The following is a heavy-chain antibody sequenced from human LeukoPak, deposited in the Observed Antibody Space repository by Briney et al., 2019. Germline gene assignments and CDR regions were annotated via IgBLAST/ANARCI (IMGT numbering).Heavy chain of an antibody. CDR1: GYSISSGYY. J-gene: IGHJ4*02. D-gene: IGHD3-3*01. Sequence: KPSETLSLTCAVSGYSISSGYYWGWIRQPPGKGLEWIGSIYHSGSTYYNPSLKSRVTISVDTSKNQFSLKLSSVTAADTAVYYCARVPEILEWLLPIPGGAHLGYFDYWGQGTLVTVSS. CDR2: IYHSGST. V-gene: IGHV4-38-2*01. CDR3: ARVPEILEWLLPIPGGAHLGYFDY.